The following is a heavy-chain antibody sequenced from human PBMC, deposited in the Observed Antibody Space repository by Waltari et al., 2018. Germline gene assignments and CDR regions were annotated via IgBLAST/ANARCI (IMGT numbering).Heavy chain of an antibody. CDR3: ARLGYYYDSSGYYYFDY. CDR2: IMPSFGTA. Sequence: QVQLVQSGAEVKKPGSSVKVSCKASGGTFSSYAISWVRQAPGQGLEWMGGIMPSFGTANYAQKFQGRVTITADKSTSTAYMELSSLRSEDTAVYYCARLGYYYDSSGYYYFDYWGQGTLVTVSS. D-gene: IGHD3-22*01. CDR1: GGTFSSYA. J-gene: IGHJ4*02. V-gene: IGHV1-69*14.